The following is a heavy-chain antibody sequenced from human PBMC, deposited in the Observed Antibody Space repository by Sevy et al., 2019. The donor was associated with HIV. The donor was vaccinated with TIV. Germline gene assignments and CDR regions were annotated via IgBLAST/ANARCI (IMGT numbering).Heavy chain of an antibody. CDR1: GGSISSGDYY. CDR3: AREGGIGGATEGDY. CDR2: IYYSGST. J-gene: IGHJ4*02. V-gene: IGHV4-30-4*01. D-gene: IGHD1-26*01. Sequence: SETLSLTCTVSGGSISSGDYYWSWIRQPPGKGLEWIGYIYYSGSTYYNPSLKSRVTISVDTSKNQFTLKLSSVTAADTAVYYGAREGGIGGATEGDYWGQGTLVTVSS.